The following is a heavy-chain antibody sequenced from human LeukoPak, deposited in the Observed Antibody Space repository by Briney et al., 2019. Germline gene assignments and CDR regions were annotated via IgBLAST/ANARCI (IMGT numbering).Heavy chain of an antibody. J-gene: IGHJ4*02. D-gene: IGHD3-10*01. CDR2: INHSGST. V-gene: IGHV4-34*01. CDR1: GGSFSGYY. Sequence: SETLSLTCAVYGGSFSGYYWSWIRQPPGKGLEWIGEINHSGSTNYNPSLKSRVTISVDTSKNQFSLKLSSVTAADTAVYYCARFRVRGVSDYWGQGTLVTVSS. CDR3: ARFRVRGVSDY.